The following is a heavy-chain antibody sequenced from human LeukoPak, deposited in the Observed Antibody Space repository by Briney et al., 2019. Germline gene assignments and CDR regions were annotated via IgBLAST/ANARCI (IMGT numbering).Heavy chain of an antibody. Sequence: ASVKVSCTASGGTFSSYAISWVRQAPGQGLEWMGGIIPIFGTANYAQKFQGRVTITADESTSTAYMELSSLRSEDTAVYYCARARYSNYVGYYFDYWGQRTLVTVSS. V-gene: IGHV1-69*13. J-gene: IGHJ4*02. CDR1: GGTFSSYA. CDR3: ARARYSNYVGYYFDY. CDR2: IIPIFGTA. D-gene: IGHD4-11*01.